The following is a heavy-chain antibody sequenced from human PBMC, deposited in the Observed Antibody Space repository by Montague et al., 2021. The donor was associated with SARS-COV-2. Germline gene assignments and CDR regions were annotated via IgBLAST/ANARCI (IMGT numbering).Heavy chain of an antibody. Sequence: SLRLSCAASGFTLSSYAMSWVRQAPGKGLEWVSVIYSGSSSTWYADSVKGRFTISRDNPKNTLYLHMNSLRVDDTAVYYCAKGFQPYSYESSGFYTFDYWGQGTLVTVSS. D-gene: IGHD3-22*01. CDR3: AKGFQPYSYESSGFYTFDY. V-gene: IGHV3-23*03. CDR1: GFTLSSYA. CDR2: IYSGSSST. J-gene: IGHJ4*02.